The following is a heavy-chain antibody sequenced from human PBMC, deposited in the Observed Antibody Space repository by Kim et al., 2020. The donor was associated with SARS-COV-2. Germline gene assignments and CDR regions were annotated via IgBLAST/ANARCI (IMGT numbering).Heavy chain of an antibody. CDR2: ISGSGGST. D-gene: IGHD2-15*01. CDR1: GFTFSSYA. J-gene: IGHJ6*02. Sequence: GGSLRLSCAASGFTFSSYAMSWVRQAPGKGLEWVSAISGSGGSTYYADSVKGRFTISRDNSKNTLYLQMNSLRAEDTAVYYCASQLCSGVSCLPYYYYYGMDGWGQGTTVTVSS. CDR3: ASQLCSGVSCLPYYYYYGMDG. V-gene: IGHV3-23*01.